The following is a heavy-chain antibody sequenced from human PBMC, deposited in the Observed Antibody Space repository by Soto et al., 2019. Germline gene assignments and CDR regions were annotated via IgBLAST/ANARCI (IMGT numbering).Heavy chain of an antibody. D-gene: IGHD6-19*01. CDR2: ISGSGGTT. Sequence: GGGLRLSCAASGFTFSSYTMSWVRQAPGKGLEWVSAISGSGGTTYYADSVKGRFTISRDNSKNTLYLQMNSLRAEATPVYYCAKGARSSGWYWGQGTLVTVSS. J-gene: IGHJ4*02. CDR3: AKGARSSGWY. V-gene: IGHV3-23*01. CDR1: GFTFSSYT.